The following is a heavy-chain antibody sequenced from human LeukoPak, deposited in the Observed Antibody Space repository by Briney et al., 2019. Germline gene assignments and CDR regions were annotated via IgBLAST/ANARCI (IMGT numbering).Heavy chain of an antibody. Sequence: GSLRLSCAASGFSVSSKYMSWVRQAPGKGLEWVSIIYSGGSTYYADSVKGRLTISRDNSKNTLYLQMNSLRAEDTAVYHCAREGASSSFDYWGQGTLVTVSS. J-gene: IGHJ4*02. CDR2: IYSGGST. CDR3: AREGASSSFDY. V-gene: IGHV3-53*01. CDR1: GFSVSSKY.